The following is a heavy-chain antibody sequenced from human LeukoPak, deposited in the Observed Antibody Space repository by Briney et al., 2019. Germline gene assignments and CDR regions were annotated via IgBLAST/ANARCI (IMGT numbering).Heavy chain of an antibody. CDR3: ARDPGDCTNGVCYFYFQH. V-gene: IGHV3-30*03. CDR2: ISYDGSNK. Sequence: PGRSLRLSCAASGFTFSSYGMHWVRQAPGKGLEWVAVISYDGSNKYYADSVKGRFTISRDNSKNTLYLQMNSLRAEDTAVYYCARDPGDCTNGVCYFYFQHWGQGTLVTVSS. D-gene: IGHD2-8*01. J-gene: IGHJ1*01. CDR1: GFTFSSYG.